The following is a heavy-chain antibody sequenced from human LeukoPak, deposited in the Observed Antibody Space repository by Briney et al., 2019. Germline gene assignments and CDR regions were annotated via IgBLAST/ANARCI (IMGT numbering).Heavy chain of an antibody. CDR1: AFTFSSYA. Sequence: GGSLRLSCAASAFTFSSYAMHWVRQAPGKGLEWVSYISSSGSTIYYADSVKGRFTISRDNAKNSLYLQMNSLRAEDTAVYYCAVVRALDAFDIWGQGTMVTVSS. J-gene: IGHJ3*02. V-gene: IGHV3-48*03. D-gene: IGHD2-2*01. CDR3: AVVRALDAFDI. CDR2: ISSSGSTI.